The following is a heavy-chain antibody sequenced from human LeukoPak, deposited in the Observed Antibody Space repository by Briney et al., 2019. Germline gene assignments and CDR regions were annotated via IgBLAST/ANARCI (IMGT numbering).Heavy chain of an antibody. V-gene: IGHV4-59*02. CDR2: IYDSGST. CDR1: GGSVTTYY. Sequence: SETLSLTRTVSGGSVTTYYWSWIRQPPGKGLEWIGYIYDSGSTNYNPPLKSRVTISEDTSKRQFSLKLRSVTAADTAVYYCARVVGRYCSSTSCYIDYWGQGTLVAVSS. CDR3: ARVVGRYCSSTSCYIDY. D-gene: IGHD2-2*02. J-gene: IGHJ4*02.